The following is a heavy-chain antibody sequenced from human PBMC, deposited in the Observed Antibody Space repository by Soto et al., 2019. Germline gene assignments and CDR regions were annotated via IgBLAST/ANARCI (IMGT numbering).Heavy chain of an antibody. J-gene: IGHJ3*02. Sequence: GGSLRLSCAASGFTVSSNYMSWVRQAPGKGLEWVSVIYSGGSTYYADSVKDRFTISRDNSKNTVYLQMNSLRAEDTAVYYCAREDVRVDAFDIWGQGTMVTVSS. CDR1: GFTVSSNY. CDR3: AREDVRVDAFDI. CDR2: IYSGGST. V-gene: IGHV3-53*01.